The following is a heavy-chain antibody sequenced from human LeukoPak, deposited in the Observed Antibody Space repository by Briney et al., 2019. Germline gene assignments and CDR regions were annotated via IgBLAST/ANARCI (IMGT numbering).Heavy chain of an antibody. V-gene: IGHV4-39*01. CDR1: GGSISSSSYY. CDR3: ARLTMVRGAEPRDFDY. D-gene: IGHD3-10*01. CDR2: IYYSGST. J-gene: IGHJ4*02. Sequence: PETLSLTCTVSGGSISSSSYYWGWIRQPPGKGLEWIGSIYYSGSTYYNPSLKSRVTISVDTSKNQFSLKLSSVTAADTAVYYCARLTMVRGAEPRDFDYWGQGTLVTVSS.